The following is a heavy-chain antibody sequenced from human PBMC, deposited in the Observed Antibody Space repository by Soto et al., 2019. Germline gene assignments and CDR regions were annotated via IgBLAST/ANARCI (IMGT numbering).Heavy chain of an antibody. CDR3: VRTSLVVAAATREDY. D-gene: IGHD2-15*01. J-gene: IGHJ4*02. V-gene: IGHV3-74*01. CDR2: INSNGSST. CDR1: GFTFSSYG. Sequence: GGSLRLSCAASGFTFSSYGMSWVRQAPGKGLEWVSRINSNGSSTSYADSVKGRFTISRDNAKNTLYLQMNSLRAEDTAVYYCVRTSLVVAAATREDYWGQGTLVTVS.